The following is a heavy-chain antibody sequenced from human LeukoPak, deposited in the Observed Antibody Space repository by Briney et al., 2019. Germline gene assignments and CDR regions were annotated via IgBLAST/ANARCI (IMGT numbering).Heavy chain of an antibody. Sequence: ASVKVSCKASGYTFTSYYMHWVRQAPGQGLEWMGWINTNTGNPTYAQGFTGRFVFSLDTSVSTAYLQISSLKAEDTAVYYCARDLVDYYDRLSYFDYWGQGTLVTVSS. CDR3: ARDLVDYYDRLSYFDY. CDR2: INTNTGNP. D-gene: IGHD3-22*01. V-gene: IGHV7-4-1*02. CDR1: GYTFTSYY. J-gene: IGHJ4*02.